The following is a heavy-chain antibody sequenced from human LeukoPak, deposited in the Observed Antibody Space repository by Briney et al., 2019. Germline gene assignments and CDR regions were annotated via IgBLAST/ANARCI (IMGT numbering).Heavy chain of an antibody. Sequence: ASVKVSCKASGYTFTGYYMHWVRQAPGQGLEWMGWINPNSGGTNYAQKFQGRVTMTRDTSISTAYMELSRLRSDDTAVYYCARDRGSDADDYGDYQYYFDYWGQGTLVTVSS. CDR1: GYTFTGYY. J-gene: IGHJ4*02. V-gene: IGHV1-2*02. CDR3: ARDRGSDADDYGDYQYYFDY. D-gene: IGHD4-17*01. CDR2: INPNSGGT.